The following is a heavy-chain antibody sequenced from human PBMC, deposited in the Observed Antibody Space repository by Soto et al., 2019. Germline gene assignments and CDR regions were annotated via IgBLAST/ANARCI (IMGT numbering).Heavy chain of an antibody. Sequence: GGSLRLSCAASGFTFSSYWMSWVRQAPGKGLEWVANIKQDGSEKYYVDSVKGRFTISRDNAKNSLYLQMNSLRAEDTAVYYCAIDLRDSPGYYLHWCQGTLVSLS. CDR1: GFTFSSYW. CDR3: AIDLRDSPGYYLH. CDR2: IKQDGSEK. J-gene: IGHJ4*02. V-gene: IGHV3-7*01. D-gene: IGHD3-22*01.